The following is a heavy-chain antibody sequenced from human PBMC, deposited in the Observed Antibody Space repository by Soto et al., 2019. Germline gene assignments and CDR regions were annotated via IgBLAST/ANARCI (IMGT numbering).Heavy chain of an antibody. J-gene: IGHJ4*01. D-gene: IGHD1-20*01. Sequence: EVQLLESGGGLVQPGGSLRLSCVASGFTFSNNAMTWVRQAPGKGLEWVSAISGNGDSTYYADSVKGRFTISRDNSKNTVNLQMNSLRGEDTAVYYCAKDLDNWNDAGVFDNWGHGTRVTVSS. CDR2: ISGNGDST. CDR3: AKDLDNWNDAGVFDN. CDR1: GFTFSNNA. V-gene: IGHV3-23*01.